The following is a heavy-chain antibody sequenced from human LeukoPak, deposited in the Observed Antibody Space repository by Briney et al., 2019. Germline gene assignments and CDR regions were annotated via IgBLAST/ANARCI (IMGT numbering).Heavy chain of an antibody. Sequence: SETLSLTCTVSGGSISSSSYYWGWIRQPPGKGLEWIGSIYYSGSTYYNPSLKSRVTISVDTSKNQFSLKLSSVTAADTAVYYCARPRGRYGYSDYWGQGTLVTVSS. CDR3: ARPRGRYGYSDY. J-gene: IGHJ4*02. V-gene: IGHV4-39*01. D-gene: IGHD5-18*01. CDR1: GGSISSSSYY. CDR2: IYYSGST.